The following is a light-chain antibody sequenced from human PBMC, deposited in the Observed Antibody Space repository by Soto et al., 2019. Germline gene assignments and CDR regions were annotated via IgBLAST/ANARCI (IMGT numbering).Light chain of an antibody. CDR2: EVS. Sequence: QSALTQPPSASGSPGQSVTISCTGTRSDVGGYNYVSWYQQHPGKAPKLMIYEVSKRPSGVPDRFSGSKSGNTASLTVSGLQAEDEADYYCSSYAGNNKGVFGGGTKLTVL. CDR3: SSYAGNNKGV. V-gene: IGLV2-8*01. CDR1: RSDVGGYNY. J-gene: IGLJ3*02.